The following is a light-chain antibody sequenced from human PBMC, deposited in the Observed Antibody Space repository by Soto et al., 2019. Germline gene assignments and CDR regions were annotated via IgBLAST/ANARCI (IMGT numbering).Light chain of an antibody. CDR2: AAS. CDR1: QNIIFY. V-gene: IGKV1-39*01. CDR3: QQGVT. J-gene: IGKJ5*01. Sequence: DIQMTQSPSSLSASVGDRVTITCRASQNIIFYLNWYQQKPGEAPKLLIYAASNLQSGVPSRFSGSGSGPDFTLTISRLEPEDFAVYYCQQGVTFGQGTRLEIK.